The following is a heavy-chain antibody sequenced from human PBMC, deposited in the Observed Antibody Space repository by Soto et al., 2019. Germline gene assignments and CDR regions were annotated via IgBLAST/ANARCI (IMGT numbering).Heavy chain of an antibody. CDR1: GFTFSSYS. Sequence: EVQLVESGGGLVKPGGSLRLSCAASGFTFSSYSMNWVRQAPGKGLEWVSSISSSSSYIYYADSGKGRFTISRDNAKKSLYLQMNSLRAEDTAVYYCASGAYYYDSSGYYYYWGQGTLVTVSS. V-gene: IGHV3-21*01. J-gene: IGHJ4*02. D-gene: IGHD3-22*01. CDR3: ASGAYYYDSSGYYYY. CDR2: ISSSSSYI.